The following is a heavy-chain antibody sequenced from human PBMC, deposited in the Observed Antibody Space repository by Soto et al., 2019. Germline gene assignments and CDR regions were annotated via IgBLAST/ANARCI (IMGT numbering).Heavy chain of an antibody. CDR2: INPNSGGT. CDR3: AREFVDTAMVNTYYYYGMDV. Sequence: ASVNVSCKASGYTFTGYYMHWVRQAPGQGLEWMGWINPNSGGTNYAQKFQGRVTMTRDTSITTAYMELSRLRSDDTAVYYCAREFVDTAMVNTYYYYGMDVWGQGTTVTVSS. V-gene: IGHV1-2*02. CDR1: GYTFTGYY. D-gene: IGHD5-18*01. J-gene: IGHJ6*02.